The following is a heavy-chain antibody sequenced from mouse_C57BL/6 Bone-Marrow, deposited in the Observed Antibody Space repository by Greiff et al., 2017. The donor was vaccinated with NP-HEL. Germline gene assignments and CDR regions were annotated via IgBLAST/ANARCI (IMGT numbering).Heavy chain of an antibody. J-gene: IGHJ1*03. CDR2: INPNNGGT. D-gene: IGHD2-14*01. V-gene: IGHV1-18*01. CDR3: TRREENRYYWYFDV. Sequence: VQLQQSGPELVKPGASVKIPCKASGYTFTDYNMDWVKQSPGKGLEWIGDINPNNGGTIYNQKFKGKATLTADKSSSTAYMELRSLTSEDTAVYYSTRREENRYYWYFDVWGTGTTVTVSS. CDR1: GYTFTDYN.